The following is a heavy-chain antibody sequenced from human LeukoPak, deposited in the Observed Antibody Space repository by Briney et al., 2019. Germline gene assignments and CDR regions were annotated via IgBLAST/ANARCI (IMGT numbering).Heavy chain of an antibody. CDR3: ASLSLGYCSSTSCYTNLYYYYGMDV. CDR1: GGSISSGGYC. Sequence: PSQTLSLTCTVSGGSISSGGYCWSWIRQHPGKGLEWIGYIYYSGSTYYNPSLKSRVTISVDTSKNQFSLKLSSVTAADTAVYYCASLSLGYCSSTSCYTNLYYYYGMDVWGQGTTVTVSS. D-gene: IGHD2-2*02. CDR2: IYYSGST. V-gene: IGHV4-31*03. J-gene: IGHJ6*02.